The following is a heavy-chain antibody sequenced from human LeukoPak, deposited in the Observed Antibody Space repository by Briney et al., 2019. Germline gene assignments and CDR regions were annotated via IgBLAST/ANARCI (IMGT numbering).Heavy chain of an antibody. J-gene: IGHJ3*02. V-gene: IGHV3-30*04. CDR3: ARIGGSYVHGDAFGI. CDR1: GFTFSSYA. D-gene: IGHD1-26*01. Sequence: GRSLRLSCAASGFTFSSYAMHWVRQAPGKGLEWVAVISYDGSNKYYADSVKGRFTISRDNSKNTLYLQMNSLRAEDTAVYYCARIGGSYVHGDAFGIWGQGTMVTVSS. CDR2: ISYDGSNK.